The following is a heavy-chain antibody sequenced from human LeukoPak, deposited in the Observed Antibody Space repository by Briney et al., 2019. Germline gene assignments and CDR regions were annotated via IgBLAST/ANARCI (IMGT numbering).Heavy chain of an antibody. V-gene: IGHV1-2*02. Sequence: ASVKVSCKASGYTFTGYYMHWVRQAPGQGLEWMGWINPNSGGTNYAQKFQGRVTMTRDTSISTAYMELSRLRSDDTAVYYCARETTMVRGVMGNWFDPWGQGTLVTVSS. CDR2: INPNSGGT. CDR3: ARETTMVRGVMGNWFDP. CDR1: GYTFTGYY. D-gene: IGHD3-10*01. J-gene: IGHJ5*02.